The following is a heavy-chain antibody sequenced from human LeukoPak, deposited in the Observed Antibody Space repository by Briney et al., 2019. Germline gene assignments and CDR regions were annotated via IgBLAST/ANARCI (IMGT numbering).Heavy chain of an antibody. D-gene: IGHD3-9*01. CDR1: GYSISSGYF. Sequence: SETLSLTCTVSGYSISSGYFWGWIRQTPGTGLEWIGSLSHSGNSHYNPSLQSRVAISIDTSKKQFSLNLSSVTATDTAVYYCVRGSRYFDWPGALDPWGQGTLVTVSA. J-gene: IGHJ5*02. CDR2: LSHSGNS. V-gene: IGHV4-38-2*02. CDR3: VRGSRYFDWPGALDP.